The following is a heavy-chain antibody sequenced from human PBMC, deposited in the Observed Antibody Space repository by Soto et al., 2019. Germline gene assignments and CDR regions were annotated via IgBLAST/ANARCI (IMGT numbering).Heavy chain of an antibody. J-gene: IGHJ3*02. CDR2: INPNSGGT. Sequence: ASVKVSCKASGYTFTGYYMHWVRQAPGQGLEWMGWINPNSGGTNYAQKFQGWVTMTRDTSISTAYMELSRLRSDDTAVYYCARSSNRRVKDDAFDIWGQGTMVTVSS. V-gene: IGHV1-2*04. D-gene: IGHD3-22*01. CDR1: GYTFTGYY. CDR3: ARSSNRRVKDDAFDI.